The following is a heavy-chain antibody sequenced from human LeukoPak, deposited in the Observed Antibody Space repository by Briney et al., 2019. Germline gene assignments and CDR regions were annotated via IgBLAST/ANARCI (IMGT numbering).Heavy chain of an antibody. J-gene: IGHJ5*02. Sequence: SETLSLTCAVYGGSFSGYYWSWIRQPPGKGLEWIGEINHSGSTNYNPSLKSRVTISVDTSKNQFSLKLSSVTAADTAVYYCARQAGYCSSTSCYFLPFDPWGQGTLVTVSS. V-gene: IGHV4-34*01. CDR2: INHSGST. CDR3: ARQAGYCSSTSCYFLPFDP. CDR1: GGSFSGYY. D-gene: IGHD2-2*01.